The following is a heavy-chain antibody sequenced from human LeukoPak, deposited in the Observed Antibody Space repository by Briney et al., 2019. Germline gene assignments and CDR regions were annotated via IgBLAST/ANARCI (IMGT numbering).Heavy chain of an antibody. CDR2: IYGGGKT. CDR1: GLPVNFNY. J-gene: IGHJ6*02. Sequence: PGGSLRLSCVVSGLPVNFNYMAWVRQAPGKGLECVSFIYGGGKTYYTDSVTGRFTISRDNPKRTLFLQMNSLRAEDTAVYYCARDSPIVVVPAADDGVPYGMDVWGQGTTVTVSS. CDR3: ARDSPIVVVPAADDGVPYGMDV. V-gene: IGHV3-66*01. D-gene: IGHD2-2*01.